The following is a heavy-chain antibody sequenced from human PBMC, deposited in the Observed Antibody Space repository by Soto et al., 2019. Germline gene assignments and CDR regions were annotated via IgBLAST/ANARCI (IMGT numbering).Heavy chain of an antibody. CDR1: GFTFSNAW. D-gene: IGHD3-10*01. V-gene: IGHV3-15*07. CDR2: IKSKTDGGTT. J-gene: IGHJ6*02. CDR3: TTEIGGGLWFGEVGDYYYYYGMDV. Sequence: GGSLRLSCAASGFTFSNAWMNWVRQAPGKGLEWVGRIKSKTDGGTTDYAAPVKGRFTIARDDSKNTRYLQMNSLKTEDTAVYYCTTEIGGGLWFGEVGDYYYYYGMDVWGQGTTVTVSS.